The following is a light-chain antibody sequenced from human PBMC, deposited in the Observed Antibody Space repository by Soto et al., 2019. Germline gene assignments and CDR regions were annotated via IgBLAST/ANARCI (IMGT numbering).Light chain of an antibody. CDR2: GAS. V-gene: IGKV3-15*01. J-gene: IGKJ1*01. CDR3: TQYNRWPSST. Sequence: EIVMTQSPATLSVSPGERATLSCRASQSVSSNLAWYQQKPGQAPRLLIYGASIRATGIPARFSGSGSGTEFPLTIGSLQSEDFAVYYCTQYNRWPSSTFGQGTKVEIK. CDR1: QSVSSN.